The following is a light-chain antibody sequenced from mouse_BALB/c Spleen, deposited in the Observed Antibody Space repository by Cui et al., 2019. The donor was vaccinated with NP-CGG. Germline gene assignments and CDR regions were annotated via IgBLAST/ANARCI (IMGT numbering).Light chain of an antibody. CDR1: TGAVTSNNY. J-gene: IGLJ1*01. CDR3: ALWYSNHWV. CDR2: GTN. V-gene: IGLV1*01. Sequence: QAVFTPESELTTSPGETVTLTCRSSTGAVTSNNYANWVQEKPDHLFTGLIGGTNNRAPGVPARFSGSLIGDKAALTITGAQTEDEAIYFCALWYSNHWVFGGGTKLTVL.